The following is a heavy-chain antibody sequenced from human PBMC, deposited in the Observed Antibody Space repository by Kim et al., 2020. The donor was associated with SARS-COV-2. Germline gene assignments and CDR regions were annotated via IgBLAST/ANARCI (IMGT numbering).Heavy chain of an antibody. D-gene: IGHD3-3*01. CDR1: GGALSNYY. CDR3: ARVFDGAVFDY. Sequence: SETLSLTCTVSGGALSNYYWGWIRQPVGKGLEWIGHIYSSGNTNYNPSLKSRVTMSVDTSKNQFSLNLSSVTAADTAVYYCARVFDGAVFDYWGQGTLVTVSS. J-gene: IGHJ4*02. CDR2: IYSSGNT. V-gene: IGHV4-4*07.